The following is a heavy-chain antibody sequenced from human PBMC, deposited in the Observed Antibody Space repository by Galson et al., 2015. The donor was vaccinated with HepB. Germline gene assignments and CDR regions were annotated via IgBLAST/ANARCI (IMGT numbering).Heavy chain of an antibody. J-gene: IGHJ4*02. D-gene: IGHD3-3*01. Sequence: SLRLSCAASGFTFSNYAMNWVRQAPGKGLECVSTISPIGSITYYSDSVRGRFTVSRDNSKDTLYLQMNSLRAEDTAVYYCATRITIDYFVNWGQGTLVTVSS. CDR1: GFTFSNYA. V-gene: IGHV3-23*01. CDR2: ISPIGSIT. CDR3: ATRITIDYFVN.